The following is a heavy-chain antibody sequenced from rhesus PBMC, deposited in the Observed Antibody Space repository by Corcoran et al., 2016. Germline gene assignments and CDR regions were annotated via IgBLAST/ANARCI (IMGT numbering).Heavy chain of an antibody. V-gene: IGHV4-173*01. CDR1: GGSITSNY. CDR3: VRRTNSPTGDSLDV. D-gene: IGHD4-29*01. CDR2: ISGSGGRN. Sequence: QLQLQESGPGLVKPSETLSLTCAVSGGSITSNYWTWIRQSPGKGLEWILRISGSGGRNDYNPSLKSRVTISTDTSKNQFSLKLSSVTAADTAVYYCVRRTNSPTGDSLDVWGRGILVTVSS. J-gene: IGHJ5-2*02.